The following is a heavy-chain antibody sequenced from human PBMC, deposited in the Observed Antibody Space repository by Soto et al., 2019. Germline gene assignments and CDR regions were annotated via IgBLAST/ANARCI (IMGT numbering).Heavy chain of an antibody. D-gene: IGHD6-19*01. Sequence: PGGSLRLSCAASGFTFSSYWMHWVRQAPGKGLVWVSRINSDGSSTSYADSVKGRFTISRDNAKNTLYLQMNSLRAEDTAVYYCARVASSGWLNDYYFDYWGQGTLVTVSS. CDR1: GFTFSSYW. V-gene: IGHV3-74*01. CDR2: INSDGSST. CDR3: ARVASSGWLNDYYFDY. J-gene: IGHJ4*02.